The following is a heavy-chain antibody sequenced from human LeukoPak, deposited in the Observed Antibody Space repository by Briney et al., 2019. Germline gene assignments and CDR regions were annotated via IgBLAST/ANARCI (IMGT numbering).Heavy chain of an antibody. CDR2: IIPILGIA. CDR3: ARDGGYDRGYYYYGMDV. D-gene: IGHD5-12*01. Sequence: SVKVSCKASGGTFSSYAISWVRQAPGQGLEWMGRIIPILGIANYAQKFQGRVTITADKSTSTAYMELSSLRSEDTAVDYCARDGGYDRGYYYYGMDVWGQGTTVTVSS. J-gene: IGHJ6*02. CDR1: GGTFSSYA. V-gene: IGHV1-69*04.